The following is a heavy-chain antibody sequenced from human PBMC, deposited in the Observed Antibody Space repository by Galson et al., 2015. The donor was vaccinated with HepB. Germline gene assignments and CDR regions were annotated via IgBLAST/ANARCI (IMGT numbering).Heavy chain of an antibody. CDR2: IKEDGSEK. CDR3: ARDRYSSGFNGPPHY. Sequence: SLRLSCAASGFAFSDYWMTWVRQAPGKGLEWVANIKEDGSEKYYVDSVKGRFTISRDNAKNSLYLQMNSLRAEDTAVYYCARDRYSSGFNGPPHYWGQGTLVTVSS. D-gene: IGHD5-18*01. J-gene: IGHJ4*02. V-gene: IGHV3-7*03. CDR1: GFAFSDYW.